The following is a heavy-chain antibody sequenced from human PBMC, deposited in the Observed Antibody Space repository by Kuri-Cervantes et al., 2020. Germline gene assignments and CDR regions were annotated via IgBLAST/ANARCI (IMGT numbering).Heavy chain of an antibody. V-gene: IGHV3-33*08. CDR3: ARDHQYSSGWYGAGYYYYYYMDV. J-gene: IGHJ6*03. Sequence: GESLKISCAASGFTFSSYGMHWVRQAPGKGLGWVAVIWYDGSNNYYADSVKGRFTISRDNSKNTLYLQMNSLRAEDTAVYYCARDHQYSSGWYGAGYYYYYYMDVWGKGTTVTVSS. CDR2: IWYDGSNN. D-gene: IGHD6-19*01. CDR1: GFTFSSYG.